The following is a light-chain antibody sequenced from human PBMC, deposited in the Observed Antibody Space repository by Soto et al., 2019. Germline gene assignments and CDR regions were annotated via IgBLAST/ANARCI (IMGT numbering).Light chain of an antibody. Sequence: EIVLTQSPATLYLSPGERATLSCRASQSVSSYLAWYQQKPGQAPRLLIYDASNRATGIPARFSGSGSGTDFTLNISSLEPEDFAIYYCQQRSNWPPVTCGGGTKVEIK. J-gene: IGKJ4*01. CDR3: QQRSNWPPVT. CDR2: DAS. V-gene: IGKV3-11*01. CDR1: QSVSSY.